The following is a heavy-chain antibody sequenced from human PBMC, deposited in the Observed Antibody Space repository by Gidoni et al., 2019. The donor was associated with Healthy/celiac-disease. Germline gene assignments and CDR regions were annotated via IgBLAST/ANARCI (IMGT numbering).Heavy chain of an antibody. CDR2: IFYSGTI. V-gene: IGHV4-39*01. CDR3: ARHEPYCSGSSCYPRYYGMDV. CDR1: GGSIRSTTYY. J-gene: IGHJ6*02. Sequence: QLQLQESGPGLVKPSETLSLTCTVSGGSIRSTTYYWGWIRQPPGTGLECIGTIFYSGTIHYNPSLKRGVTISIDTSKNHCSLKLSSVTAADTAVYYCARHEPYCSGSSCYPRYYGMDVWGQGTTVTVSS. D-gene: IGHD2-15*01.